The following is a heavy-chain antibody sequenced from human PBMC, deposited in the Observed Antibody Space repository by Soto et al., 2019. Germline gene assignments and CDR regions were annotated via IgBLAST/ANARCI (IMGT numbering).Heavy chain of an antibody. V-gene: IGHV1-18*01. CDR2: ISAYNGNT. J-gene: IGHJ4*02. CDR1: GYTFASYA. CDR3: ARDPPPPDY. Sequence: GASVKVSCKASGYTFASYAISWMRQAPGQGLEWMGWISAYNGNTNYAQKLQGRVTMTTDTSTRTAYMELRRLRSDDTAVYYCARDPPPPDYWGQGTLVTVSS.